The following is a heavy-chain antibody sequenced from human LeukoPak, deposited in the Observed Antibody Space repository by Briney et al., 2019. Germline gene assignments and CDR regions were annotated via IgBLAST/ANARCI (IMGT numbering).Heavy chain of an antibody. CDR3: ATSLSNYKYYYFDY. CDR1: GGTLSSYA. Sequence: SVKVSCKASGGTLSSYAISWVRQAPGQGLEWMGGIIPIFGTANYAQKFQGRVTITTDESTSTAYMELSSLRSEDTAVYYCATSLSNYKYYYFDYWGQGTLVTVSS. V-gene: IGHV1-69*05. CDR2: IIPIFGTA. D-gene: IGHD4-11*01. J-gene: IGHJ4*02.